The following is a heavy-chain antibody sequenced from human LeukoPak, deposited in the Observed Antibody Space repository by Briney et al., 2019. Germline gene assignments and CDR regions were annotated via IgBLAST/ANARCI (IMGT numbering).Heavy chain of an antibody. D-gene: IGHD2-2*01. V-gene: IGHV3-23*01. CDR3: AKEMRECSSAGCYGY. Sequence: AGSLRLSCAASGFTFSSYGMSWVRQAPGKGLEWVAAISGSGGSTYYANSMKGRFTISRDNSKNKLYLQMTSLRAEGAPVCYCAKEMRECSSAGCYGYWGQGTLVSVSS. J-gene: IGHJ4*02. CDR2: ISGSGGST. CDR1: GFTFSSYG.